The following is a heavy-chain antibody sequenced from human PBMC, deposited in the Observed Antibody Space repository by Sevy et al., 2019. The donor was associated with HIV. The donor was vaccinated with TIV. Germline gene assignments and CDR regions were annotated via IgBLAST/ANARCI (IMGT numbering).Heavy chain of an antibody. Sequence: GGSLRLSCAASGFTFSNYGIHWVRQAPGKGLEWVAVIRYDGNNKEYKDSVKGRFTISRDNSKNTVYLQVNSLRAEDTAVYYCTRASGGDRLDYYGMDVWGQGTTVTVSS. CDR3: TRASGGDRLDYYGMDV. D-gene: IGHD2-21*02. V-gene: IGHV3-33*01. J-gene: IGHJ6*02. CDR2: IRYDGNNK. CDR1: GFTFSNYG.